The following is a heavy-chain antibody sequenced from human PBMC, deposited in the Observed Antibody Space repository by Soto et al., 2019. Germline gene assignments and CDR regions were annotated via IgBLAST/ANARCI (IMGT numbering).Heavy chain of an antibody. Sequence: PSATLSLTCPVSGGSISSGGYYWSWIRQHPGKGLEWIGYIYYSGSTYYNPSLKSRVTISVDTSKNQFSLKLSSVTAADTAVYYCARAVGYCSSTSCSTFDYWGQGTLVTVSS. CDR1: GGSISSGGYY. CDR2: IYYSGST. D-gene: IGHD2-2*01. J-gene: IGHJ4*02. V-gene: IGHV4-31*03. CDR3: ARAVGYCSSTSCSTFDY.